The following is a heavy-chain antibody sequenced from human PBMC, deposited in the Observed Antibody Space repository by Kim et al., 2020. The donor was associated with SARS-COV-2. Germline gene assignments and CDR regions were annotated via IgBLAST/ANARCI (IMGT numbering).Heavy chain of an antibody. CDR1: GGSISSGGYY. J-gene: IGHJ5*02. V-gene: IGHV4-31*03. Sequence: SETLSLTCTVSGGSISSGGYYWSWIRQHPGKGLEWIGYIYYSGSTYYNPSLKSRVTISVDTSKNQFSLKLSSVTAADTAVYYCARGGLYYDILTGTNWFDPWGQGTLVTVSS. CDR2: IYYSGST. CDR3: ARGGLYYDILTGTNWFDP. D-gene: IGHD3-9*01.